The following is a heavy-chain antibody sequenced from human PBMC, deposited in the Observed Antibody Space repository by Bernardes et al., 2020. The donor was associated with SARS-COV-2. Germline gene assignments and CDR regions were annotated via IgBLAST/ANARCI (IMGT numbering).Heavy chain of an antibody. D-gene: IGHD2-15*01. J-gene: IGHJ6*02. Sequence: SETLSLTCTVSGGSISSGGYYWSWIRQHQGKGLEWIGYIYYSGSTYYNPSLKSRVTISVDTSKNQFSLKLSSVTAADTAVYYCARVTRGLRIYYYGMDVWGQGTMVTVSS. V-gene: IGHV4-31*03. CDR1: GGSISSGGYY. CDR2: IYYSGST. CDR3: ARVTRGLRIYYYGMDV.